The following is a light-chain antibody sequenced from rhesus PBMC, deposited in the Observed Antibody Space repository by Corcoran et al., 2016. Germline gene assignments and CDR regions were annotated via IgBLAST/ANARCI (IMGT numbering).Light chain of an antibody. CDR3: QHGYGTPWT. CDR1: ENVNNY. Sequence: DIQMTQSPSSLSASVGDRVTITCRASENVNNYLNWYQQKPGKAPKLLSYKAAILQSGAPSRFSGTGSGTDDTFTISSLQPEDVATYYCQHGYGTPWTFGQGTKVEIK. V-gene: IGKV1-74*01. CDR2: KAA. J-gene: IGKJ1*01.